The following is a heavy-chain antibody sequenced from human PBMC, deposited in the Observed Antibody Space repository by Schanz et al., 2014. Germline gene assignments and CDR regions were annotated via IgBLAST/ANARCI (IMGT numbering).Heavy chain of an antibody. CDR2: ISSSGSST. CDR3: AREEGYGYGPGAFDI. D-gene: IGHD5-18*01. V-gene: IGHV3-23*04. CDR1: GFTFSSCA. Sequence: EVQLVESGGGLVQPGGSLRLSCAASGFTFSSCAMSWVRQAPGKGLEWVSAISSSGSSTFYADSVKGRFTISRDNSKNTLSLQMNSLRAEDTAVYYCAREEGYGYGPGAFDIWGQGTMVTVSS. J-gene: IGHJ3*02.